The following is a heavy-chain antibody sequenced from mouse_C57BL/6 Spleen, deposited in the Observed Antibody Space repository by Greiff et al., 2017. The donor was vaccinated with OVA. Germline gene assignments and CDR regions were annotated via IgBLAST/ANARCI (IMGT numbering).Heavy chain of an antibody. D-gene: IGHD4-1*01. CDR1: GYTFTDYE. CDR3: TRQGLVPWFAY. V-gene: IGHV1-15*01. CDR2: IDPETGGT. Sequence: VQLQQSGAELVRPGASVTLSCKASGYTFTDYEMHWVKQTPVHGLEWIGAIDPETGGTAYNQKFKGKAILTADKSSSTAYMELRSLTSEDSAVYYCTRQGLVPWFAYWGQGTLVTVSA. J-gene: IGHJ3*01.